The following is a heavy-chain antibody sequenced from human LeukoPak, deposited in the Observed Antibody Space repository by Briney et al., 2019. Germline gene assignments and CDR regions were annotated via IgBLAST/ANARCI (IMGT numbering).Heavy chain of an antibody. V-gene: IGHV3-23*01. Sequence: GGSLRLSCAASGFTFTSYSMNWVRQAPGMGLEWVSTISGGGGSTYYADSVKGRFTISRDNSKNTLYLQVNSLRAEDTAVYYCAKGGKWDVTPFDYWGQGTLVAVSS. CDR3: AKGGKWDVTPFDY. CDR1: GFTFTSYS. J-gene: IGHJ4*02. CDR2: ISGGGGST. D-gene: IGHD1-26*01.